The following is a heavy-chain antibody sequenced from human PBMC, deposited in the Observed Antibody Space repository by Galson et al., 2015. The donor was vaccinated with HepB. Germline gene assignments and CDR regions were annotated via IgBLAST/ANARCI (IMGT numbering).Heavy chain of an antibody. D-gene: IGHD4-17*01. V-gene: IGHV3-49*03. CDR3: TRDPYGDGGHFDY. CDR2: IRSKAYGGTT. CDR1: GFTFGNYA. Sequence: SLRLSCAASGFTFGNYAMSWFRQAPGKGLEWVGFIRSKAYGGTTEYAASVKGRFTISRDDSKSIAYLQMNSLKTEDTAVYYCTRDPYGDGGHFDYWGQGTLVTVSS. J-gene: IGHJ4*02.